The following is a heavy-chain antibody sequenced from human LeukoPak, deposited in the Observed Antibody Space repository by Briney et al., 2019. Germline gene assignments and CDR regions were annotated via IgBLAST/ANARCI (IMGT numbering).Heavy chain of an antibody. V-gene: IGHV4-4*07. CDR3: ARPPYYYDSSVYFCFFNI. CDR2: IYTSGST. CDR1: GGSISSYY. J-gene: IGHJ3*02. D-gene: IGHD3-22*01. Sequence: SETLSLTCTVSGGSISSYYWSWIRQPAGKGLEWIGRIYTSGSTNYNPSLKSRVTMSVDTSKNQFSLKLSSVTAADTAVYYCARPPYYYDSSVYFCFFNIGGKGKMATVSS.